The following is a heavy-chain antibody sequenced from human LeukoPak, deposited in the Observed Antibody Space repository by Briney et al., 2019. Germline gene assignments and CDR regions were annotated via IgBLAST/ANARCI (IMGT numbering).Heavy chain of an antibody. V-gene: IGHV3-21*01. CDR2: ISSSSSYI. Sequence: GGSLRLSCAASGFTFSSYSMNWVRQAPGKGLEWVSSISSSSSYIYYADSVKGRFTISRGNAKNSLYLQMNSLRAEDTAVYYCARDSMGYCSSTSCYAGVYYYYMDVWGKGTTVTVSS. J-gene: IGHJ6*03. CDR1: GFTFSSYS. D-gene: IGHD2-2*01. CDR3: ARDSMGYCSSTSCYAGVYYYYMDV.